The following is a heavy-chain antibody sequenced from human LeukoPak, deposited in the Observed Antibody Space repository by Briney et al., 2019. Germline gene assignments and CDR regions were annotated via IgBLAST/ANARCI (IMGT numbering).Heavy chain of an antibody. Sequence: GRSLRLSCAASGFTFDDYAMHWVRQAPGKGLEWVSGISWNSGSEGYGDFVKGRFTISRDNAKNSLYLQMNSLRAEDTALYYCAKTYYYGSGISTLFDYWGQGTLVTVSS. D-gene: IGHD3-10*01. CDR2: ISWNSGSE. J-gene: IGHJ4*02. V-gene: IGHV3-9*01. CDR3: AKTYYYGSGISTLFDY. CDR1: GFTFDDYA.